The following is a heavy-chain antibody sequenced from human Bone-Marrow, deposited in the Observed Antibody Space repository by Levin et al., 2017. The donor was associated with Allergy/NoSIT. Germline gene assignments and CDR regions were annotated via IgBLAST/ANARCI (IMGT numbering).Heavy chain of an antibody. V-gene: IGHV1-2*02. CDR3: ARELNVVLHTASSYYYYGMDV. J-gene: IGHJ6*02. CDR1: GFTFTDYY. Sequence: ASVKVSCKASGFTFTDYYMSWVRQAPGQGLEWMGWIYPNSGGTNYAQKFQGRVTMTRDTSISPAYMELSRLRSDDTAVYYCARELNVVLHTASSYYYYGMDVWGQGTTVTVSS. D-gene: IGHD2/OR15-2a*01. CDR2: IYPNSGGT.